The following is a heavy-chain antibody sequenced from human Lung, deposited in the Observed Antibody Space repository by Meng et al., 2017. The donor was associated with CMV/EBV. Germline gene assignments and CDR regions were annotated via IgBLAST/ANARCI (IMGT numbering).Heavy chain of an antibody. CDR3: AIFGLVGGLDAFDV. CDR1: GYRLSELS. Sequence: ASVKVSXKVSGYRLSELSMHWVRQAPGKGLEWMGGFDLEDGKTIYAQKFQGRVTMTEDTSTDTAYMDLSSLRSEDKAVYYCAIFGLVGGLDAFDVWGQGTXVTVSS. CDR2: FDLEDGKT. D-gene: IGHD3/OR15-3a*01. V-gene: IGHV1-24*01. J-gene: IGHJ3*01.